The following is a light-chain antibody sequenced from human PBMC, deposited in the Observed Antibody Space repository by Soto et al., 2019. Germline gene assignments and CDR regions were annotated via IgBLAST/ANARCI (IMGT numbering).Light chain of an antibody. Sequence: EILLTQSPATLSLSPGERATLFCRASQSVSSSLAWYQQKPGQAPRLLIYDVSNKASGIPARFSGSGSGTDFTLTISSLEPDDFAIYYCEQRSNWPPNTFGQGTRLEIK. CDR1: QSVSSS. CDR3: EQRSNWPPNT. CDR2: DVS. J-gene: IGKJ5*01. V-gene: IGKV3-11*01.